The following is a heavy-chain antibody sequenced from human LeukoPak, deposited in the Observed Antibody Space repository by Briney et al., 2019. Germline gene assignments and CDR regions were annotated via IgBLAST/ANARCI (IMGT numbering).Heavy chain of an antibody. CDR2: ISGSGGST. D-gene: IGHD3-3*01. V-gene: IGHV3-23*01. CDR1: GFTFSSYW. Sequence: PGGSLRLSCAASGFTFSSYWMSWVRQAPGKGLEWVSAISGSGGSTYYADSVKGRFTISRDNSKNTLYLQMNSLRAEDTAVYYCAKGYDFWSGYSLFDYWGQGTLVTVSS. CDR3: AKGYDFWSGYSLFDY. J-gene: IGHJ4*02.